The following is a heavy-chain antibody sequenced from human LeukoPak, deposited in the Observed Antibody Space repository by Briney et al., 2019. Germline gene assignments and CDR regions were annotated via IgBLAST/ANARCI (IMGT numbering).Heavy chain of an antibody. V-gene: IGHV4-4*09. CDR2: IYTSGST. J-gene: IGHJ5*02. CDR1: GGSISSYY. Sequence: SETLSLTCTVSGGSISSYYWSWIRQPPGKGLEWIGYIYTSGSTNYNHSLKSRVTISVDTSKNQFSLKLSSVTAADTAVYYCARRQSSGGNSGNWFDPWGQGTLVTVSS. D-gene: IGHD4-23*01. CDR3: ARRQSSGGNSGNWFDP.